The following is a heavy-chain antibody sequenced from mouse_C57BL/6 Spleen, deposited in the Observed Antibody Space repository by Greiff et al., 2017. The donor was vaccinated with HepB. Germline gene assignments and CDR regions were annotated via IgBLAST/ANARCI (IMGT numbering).Heavy chain of an antibody. D-gene: IGHD1-1*01. CDR1: GFTFSSYG. CDR3: ARQGGLLRYLDY. CDR2: ISSGGSYT. J-gene: IGHJ2*01. Sequence: EVHLVESGGDLVKPGGSLKLSCAASGFTFSSYGMSWVRQTPDKRLEWVATISSGGSYTYYPDSVKGRFTISRDNAKNTLYLQMSSLKSEDTAMYYCARQGGLLRYLDYWGQGTTLTVSS. V-gene: IGHV5-6*01.